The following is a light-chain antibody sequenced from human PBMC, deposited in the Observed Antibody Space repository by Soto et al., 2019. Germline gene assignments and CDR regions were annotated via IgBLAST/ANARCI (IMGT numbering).Light chain of an antibody. CDR1: SSDVGSYNL. CDR3: CSYAGSVV. CDR2: EVS. J-gene: IGLJ2*01. V-gene: IGLV2-23*02. Sequence: QSVLTQPASVSGSPGPSITISCTGTSSDVGSYNLVSWYQQHPGKAPKLMIYEVSKRPSGGYNRFSGSKSGNTASLTVSGLQAEDEADYYCCSYAGSVVFGGGAKLTVL.